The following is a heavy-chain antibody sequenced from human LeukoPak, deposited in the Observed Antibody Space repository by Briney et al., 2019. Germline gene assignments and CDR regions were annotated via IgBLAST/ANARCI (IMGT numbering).Heavy chain of an antibody. CDR3: ARAPPRAKTKRITIFGVVIDYMDV. J-gene: IGHJ6*03. CDR2: ISSSSSYI. D-gene: IGHD3-3*01. Sequence: TGGSLRLSCAASGFTFSSYSMNWVRQAPGKGLEWVSSISSSSSYIYYADSAKGRFTISRDNAKNSLYLQMNSLRAEDTAVYYCARAPPRAKTKRITIFGVVIDYMDVWGKGTTVTVSS. CDR1: GFTFSSYS. V-gene: IGHV3-21*01.